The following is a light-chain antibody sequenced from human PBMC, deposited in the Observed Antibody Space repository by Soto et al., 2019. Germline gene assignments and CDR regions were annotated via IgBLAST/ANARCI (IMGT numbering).Light chain of an antibody. J-gene: IGLJ3*02. CDR3: NSYVGSSNLV. V-gene: IGLV2-8*01. Sequence: QSALTQPPSASGSPGQSVTISCTGTSSDVGGYKYVSWYQQHPGKAPKLMIYEVNKRPSGVPDRFSGSKAGNTASLTVSGLQAEDEADYYCNSYVGSSNLVFGGGTKLTVL. CDR1: SSDVGGYKY. CDR2: EVN.